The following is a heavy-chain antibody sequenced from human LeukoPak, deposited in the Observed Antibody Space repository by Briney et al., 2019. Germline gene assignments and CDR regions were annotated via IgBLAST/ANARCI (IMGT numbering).Heavy chain of an antibody. D-gene: IGHD2-2*02. CDR3: ARGIVVVPAAIRRWWFDP. Sequence: PSETLSLTCTVSGGSISSYHWSWIRQPPGKGLEWIGYIYYSGSTNYNPSLKSRVTISVDTSKNQFSLKLSSVTAADTAVYYCARGIVVVPAAIRRWWFDPWGQGTLVTVSS. V-gene: IGHV4-59*01. CDR2: IYYSGST. CDR1: GGSISSYH. J-gene: IGHJ5*02.